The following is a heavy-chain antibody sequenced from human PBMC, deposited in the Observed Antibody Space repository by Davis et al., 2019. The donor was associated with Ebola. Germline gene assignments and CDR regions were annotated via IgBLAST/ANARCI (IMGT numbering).Heavy chain of an antibody. CDR3: ATPSSGWYYFDY. J-gene: IGHJ4*02. CDR2: FSGSDGST. D-gene: IGHD6-19*01. CDR1: GFTFSSYA. Sequence: GESLNTSCAASGFTFSSYAMRWVRQAPGKGLEWVSAFSGSDGSTYYPASVKGRFTISRDNSKNTQYQKMNSLRAEDTAVYYCATPSSGWYYFDYWGQGTLVTVSS. V-gene: IGHV3-23*01.